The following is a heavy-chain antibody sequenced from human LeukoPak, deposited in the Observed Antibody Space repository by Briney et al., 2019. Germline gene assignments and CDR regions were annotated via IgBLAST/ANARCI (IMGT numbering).Heavy chain of an antibody. CDR3: ARGKGYGSGSYYRY. V-gene: IGHV4-34*01. CDR2: INHSGTT. D-gene: IGHD3-10*01. Sequence: PSETLSLTCAVYGGSFSGYYWTWIRQPPGKGLEWIGEINHSGTTDYNPSLNSRVTISRDTSMNQFSLQLRSVTAADTAVYYCARGKGYGSGSYYRYWGQGTLVTVSS. CDR1: GGSFSGYY. J-gene: IGHJ4*02.